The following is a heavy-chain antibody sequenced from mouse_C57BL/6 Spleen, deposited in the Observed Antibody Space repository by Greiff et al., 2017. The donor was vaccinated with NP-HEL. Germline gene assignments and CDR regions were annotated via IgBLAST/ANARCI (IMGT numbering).Heavy chain of an antibody. CDR3: TRVTLDGYYLFDY. D-gene: IGHD2-3*01. V-gene: IGHV5-9-1*02. J-gene: IGHJ2*01. CDR2: ISSGGDYI. Sequence: EVKVVESGEGLVKPGGSLKLSCAASGFTFSSYAMSWVRQTPEKRLEWVAYISSGGDYIYYADTVKGRFTISRDNARNTLYLQMSSLKSEDTAMYYCTRVTLDGYYLFDYWGQGTTLTVSS. CDR1: GFTFSSYA.